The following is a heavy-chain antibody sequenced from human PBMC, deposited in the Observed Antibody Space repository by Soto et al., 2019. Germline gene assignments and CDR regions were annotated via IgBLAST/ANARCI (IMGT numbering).Heavy chain of an antibody. CDR1: GFTFSSYS. Sequence: GGSLRLSCAASGFTFSSYSMNWVRQAPGKGLEWVSSISSSSSYIYYADSVKGRFTISRDNAKNSLYLQMNSLRAEDTAVYYCARDFEGAATALFDYWGQGTLVTVSS. CDR2: ISSSSSYI. V-gene: IGHV3-21*01. D-gene: IGHD2-15*01. J-gene: IGHJ4*02. CDR3: ARDFEGAATALFDY.